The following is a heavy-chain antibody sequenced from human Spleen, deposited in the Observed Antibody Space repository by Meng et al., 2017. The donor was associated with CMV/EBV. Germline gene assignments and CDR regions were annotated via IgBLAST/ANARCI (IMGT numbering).Heavy chain of an antibody. J-gene: IGHJ4*02. Sequence: SCAPSGCSFISYTMCWVRQAPGKGLEWVSSVTSSSDHRYYADSVKGRFTISRDNAKKSLFLQMNSLRAEDTAVYYCARDGIDLTPTDYWGQGTLVTVSS. CDR2: VTSSSDHR. V-gene: IGHV3-21*01. D-gene: IGHD1-1*01. CDR1: GCSFISYT. CDR3: ARDGIDLTPTDY.